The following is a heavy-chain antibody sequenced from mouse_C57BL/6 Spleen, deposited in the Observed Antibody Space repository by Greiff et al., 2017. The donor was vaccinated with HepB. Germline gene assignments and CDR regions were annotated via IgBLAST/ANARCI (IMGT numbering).Heavy chain of an antibody. CDR1: GFTFSSYA. CDR2: ISDGGSYT. J-gene: IGHJ3*01. V-gene: IGHV5-4*03. Sequence: EVKLVESGGGLVKPGGSLKLSCAASGFTFSSYAMSWVRQTPEKRLEWVATISDGGSYTYYPDNVKGRFTISRDNAKNNLYLQMSHLKSEDTAMYYCARGDYGSSSFAYWGQGTLVTVSA. D-gene: IGHD1-1*01. CDR3: ARGDYGSSSFAY.